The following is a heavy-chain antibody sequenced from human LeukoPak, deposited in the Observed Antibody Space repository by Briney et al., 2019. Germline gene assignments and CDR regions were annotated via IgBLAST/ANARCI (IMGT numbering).Heavy chain of an antibody. CDR3: ARDPSDLDAFDI. J-gene: IGHJ3*02. CDR1: GFTFTTYS. CDR2: ISSSSSYI. D-gene: IGHD2-21*02. Sequence: GGSLRLSCAASGFTFTTYSMNWVRQAPGKGLEWVSSISSSSSYIYYADSVKGRFTISRDNAKNSLYLQMNSLRAEDTAVYYCARDPSDLDAFDIWGQGTMVTVSS. V-gene: IGHV3-21*01.